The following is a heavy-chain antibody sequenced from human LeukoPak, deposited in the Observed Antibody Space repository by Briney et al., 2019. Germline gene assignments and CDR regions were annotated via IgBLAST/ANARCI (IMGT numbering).Heavy chain of an antibody. CDR3: ACSHPPGTSCYTCSAFDI. D-gene: IGHD2-2*02. V-gene: IGHV1-69*04. CDR1: GGTFSSYA. J-gene: IGHJ3*02. Sequence: SVKVSCKASGGTFSSYAISWVRQAPGQGLEWMGRIIPILGIANYAQKFQGRVTITTDESTSTAYMELSSLRSEDTAVYYCACSHPPGTSCYTCSAFDIWGQGTMVTVSS. CDR2: IIPILGIA.